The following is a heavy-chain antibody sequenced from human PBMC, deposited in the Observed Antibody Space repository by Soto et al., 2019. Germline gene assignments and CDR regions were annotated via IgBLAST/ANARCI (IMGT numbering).Heavy chain of an antibody. Sequence: QVQLVQSGAEVKKPGASVKVSCKASGYTFTDYDMHWVRQAPGQGLEWMGWINANSGGTNYPQKFQGRVTMTRDTSISTAYMELSSMRSDDTAVYYCASGGSSNWPDFWGQGTLVTVSS. CDR2: INANSGGT. CDR1: GYTFTDYD. D-gene: IGHD6-13*01. V-gene: IGHV1-2*02. CDR3: ASGGSSNWPDF. J-gene: IGHJ4*02.